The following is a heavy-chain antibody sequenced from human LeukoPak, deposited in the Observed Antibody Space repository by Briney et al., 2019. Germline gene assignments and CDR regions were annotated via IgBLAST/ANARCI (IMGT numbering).Heavy chain of an antibody. D-gene: IGHD2-15*01. J-gene: IGHJ4*02. Sequence: GESLKISCKGYGYSFTSYWIGWVRQMLGKGLEWLGIIYPGDSATTYSPSFQGQVTISADKSISTAYLQWSSLKASDTAMYYCARHRDSHCLLDYWGQGTLVTVSP. CDR1: GYSFTSYW. CDR2: IYPGDSAT. CDR3: ARHRDSHCLLDY. V-gene: IGHV5-51*01.